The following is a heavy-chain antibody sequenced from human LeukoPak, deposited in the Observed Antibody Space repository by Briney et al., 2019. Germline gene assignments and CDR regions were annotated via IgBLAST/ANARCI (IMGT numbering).Heavy chain of an antibody. Sequence: SETLSLTCTVSGGSISSSSYYWGWIRQPPGKGLEWIGSIYYSGSTYYNPSLKSRVTISVDTSKNQFSLKLSSVTAADTAVYYCARGLTVDYWGQGTLVTVSS. CDR2: IYYSGST. V-gene: IGHV4-39*07. CDR1: GGSISSSSYY. D-gene: IGHD3-16*01. J-gene: IGHJ4*02. CDR3: ARGLTVDY.